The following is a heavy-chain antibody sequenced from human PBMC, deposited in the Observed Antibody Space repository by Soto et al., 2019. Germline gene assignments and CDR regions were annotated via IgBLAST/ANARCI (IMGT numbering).Heavy chain of an antibody. CDR1: GYTFTNYW. V-gene: IGHV5-51*01. CDR3: ARPFDTSGWYDH. Sequence: PGESLKISCKGSGYTFTNYWLGWVRQMPGKGLEWMGIIYPGDSDTRYSPSFQGQVTMSADKSISTAYLQWSSLKASDTAMYYCARPFDTSGWYDHWGQGTLVTVSS. D-gene: IGHD6-19*01. J-gene: IGHJ5*02. CDR2: IYPGDSDT.